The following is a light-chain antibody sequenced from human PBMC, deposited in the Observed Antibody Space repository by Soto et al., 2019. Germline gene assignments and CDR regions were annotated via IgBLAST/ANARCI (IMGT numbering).Light chain of an antibody. Sequence: QSALTQPPSASGSPGQSVTISCAGTSSDVGFYNYVSRYQQHPGKAPKLIISEVSQRPSGVPDRFSGSKSGNTASLTVSGLQAEDEADYYCCSYAGTNNFVFGTGTKLTVL. CDR1: SSDVGFYNY. V-gene: IGLV2-8*01. J-gene: IGLJ1*01. CDR3: CSYAGTNNFV. CDR2: EVS.